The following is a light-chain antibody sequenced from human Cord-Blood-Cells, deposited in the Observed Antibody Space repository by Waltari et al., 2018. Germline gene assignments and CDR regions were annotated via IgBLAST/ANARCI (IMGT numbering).Light chain of an antibody. CDR3: CSYAGSSTWV. J-gene: IGLJ3*02. Sequence: SALTQPASVSGSPGQSITISCTGTSSDVGSYNLGTWYQQNPGKAPKLLMYSGSKRPSGVSNLFSGSKSGNTASLTISGLQAEDEADYYCCSYAGSSTWVFGGGTKLTVL. CDR1: SSDVGSYNL. CDR2: SGS. V-gene: IGLV2-23*01.